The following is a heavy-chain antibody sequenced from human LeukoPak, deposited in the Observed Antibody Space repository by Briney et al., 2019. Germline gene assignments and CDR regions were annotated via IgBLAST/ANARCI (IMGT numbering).Heavy chain of an antibody. CDR2: ISSSGSTI. CDR1: GFTFSDYY. Sequence: GGSLRLSCAASGFTFSDYYMSWIRQAPGKGLEWVSYISSSGSTIYYADSVKGRFTISRDNAKNSLYLQMNSLRAEDTAVYYCARDAQKFTVVGPTDYWGQGTLVTVSS. D-gene: IGHD4-23*01. CDR3: ARDAQKFTVVGPTDY. V-gene: IGHV3-11*01. J-gene: IGHJ4*02.